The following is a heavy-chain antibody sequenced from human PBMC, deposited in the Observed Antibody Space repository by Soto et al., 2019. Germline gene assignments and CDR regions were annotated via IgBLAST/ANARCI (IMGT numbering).Heavy chain of an antibody. J-gene: IGHJ4*01. Sequence: QVQLVQSGAELKKPGASVKVSCKASGYTFTGYYVHWVRQAPGQGLEWVGWINPNSGATTYAQKFLGRVTMTRDTSIITAHMELSSLTSDDTAMYYCARDMVSTIGDFDYWGHGTLVTVSS. CDR3: ARDMVSTIGDFDY. D-gene: IGHD3-16*01. V-gene: IGHV1-2*02. CDR1: GYTFTGYY. CDR2: INPNSGAT.